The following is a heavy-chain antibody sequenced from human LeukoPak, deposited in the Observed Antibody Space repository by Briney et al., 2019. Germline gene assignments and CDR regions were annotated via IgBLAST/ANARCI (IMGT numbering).Heavy chain of an antibody. Sequence: SVNVSCKASGGTFSSYAISWVRQAPGQGLEWMGRIIPIFGIAHHAQKFQGRVTITADKATSTAYMELSSLRCDDTAVYYCARDHYDSSGPGDYWGQGTLVTVSS. CDR1: GGTFSSYA. J-gene: IGHJ4*02. CDR3: ARDHYDSSGPGDY. D-gene: IGHD3-22*01. CDR2: IIPIFGIA. V-gene: IGHV1-69*04.